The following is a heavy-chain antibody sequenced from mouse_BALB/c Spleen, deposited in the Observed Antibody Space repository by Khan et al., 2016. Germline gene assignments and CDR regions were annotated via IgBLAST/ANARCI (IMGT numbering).Heavy chain of an antibody. V-gene: IGHV3-2*02. J-gene: IGHJ2*01. D-gene: IGHD2-14*01. CDR2: ISYSGST. CDR1: GYSITSDYA. Sequence: EVQLQESGPGLVKPSQSLSLTCTVTGYSITSDYAWNWIRQFPGNKLEWMGYISYSGSTSYNPSLKSRISITRDTSKNQFFLQLNSVTTEDTATYYCARGRDYRYLFDYWGQGTTRTVSS. CDR3: ARGRDYRYLFDY.